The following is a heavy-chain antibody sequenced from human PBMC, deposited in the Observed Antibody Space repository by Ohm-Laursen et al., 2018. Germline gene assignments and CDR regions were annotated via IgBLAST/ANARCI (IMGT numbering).Heavy chain of an antibody. D-gene: IGHD3-22*01. J-gene: IGHJ4*02. CDR2: IYSGGSS. CDR1: GFTVSTNY. Sequence: SLRLSCAASGFTVSTNYVSWVRQAPGKGLEWVSVIYSGGSSYYADSVKGRFTISRDNSKNTLYLQMNSLRAEDTAVYYCARDVPSSGYDYWGQGTLVTVSS. V-gene: IGHV3-53*01. CDR3: ARDVPSSGYDY.